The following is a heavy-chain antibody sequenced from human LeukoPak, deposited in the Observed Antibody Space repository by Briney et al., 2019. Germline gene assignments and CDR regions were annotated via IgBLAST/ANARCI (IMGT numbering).Heavy chain of an antibody. CDR3: ARMEIAVAPDY. CDR1: GFTFSDYY. CDR2: ISSSGSTI. D-gene: IGHD6-19*01. Sequence: PGGSLRLSCAASGFTFSDYYMSWIRQAPGKGLEWVSYISSSGSTIYYADSVKGRFTISRDNGKNSLLQQMNSLRAEDTAVYYCARMEIAVAPDYWGQGTLVTVSS. J-gene: IGHJ4*02. V-gene: IGHV3-11*04.